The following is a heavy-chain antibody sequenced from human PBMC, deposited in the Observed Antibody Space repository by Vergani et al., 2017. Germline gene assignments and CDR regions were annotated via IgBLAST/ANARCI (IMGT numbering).Heavy chain of an antibody. CDR1: GFTFSSYG. CDR3: AKDPSWIQLWPGVYMDV. D-gene: IGHD5-18*01. V-gene: IGHV3-30*18. Sequence: QVQLVESGGGVVQPGRSLRLSCAASGFTFSSYGMHWVRQAPGKGLEWVAVISYDGSNKYYADSVKGRFTISRDNSKNTLYLQMNSLRAEDTAVYYCAKDPSWIQLWPGVYMDVWGKGTTVTVSS. CDR2: ISYDGSNK. J-gene: IGHJ6*03.